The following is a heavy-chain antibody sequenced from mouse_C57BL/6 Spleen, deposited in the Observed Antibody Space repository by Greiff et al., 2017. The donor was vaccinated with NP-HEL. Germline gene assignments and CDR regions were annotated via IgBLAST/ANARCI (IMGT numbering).Heavy chain of an antibody. CDR3: ARPVVANWYFDV. Sequence: EVKLMESGGGLVQPGGSLKLSCAASGFTFSDYYMYWVRQTPEKRLEWVAYISNGGGSTYYPDTVKGRFTISRDNAKNTLYLQMSRLKSEDTAMYYCARPVVANWYFDVWGTGTTVTVSS. J-gene: IGHJ1*03. CDR2: ISNGGGST. CDR1: GFTFSDYY. V-gene: IGHV5-12*01. D-gene: IGHD1-1*01.